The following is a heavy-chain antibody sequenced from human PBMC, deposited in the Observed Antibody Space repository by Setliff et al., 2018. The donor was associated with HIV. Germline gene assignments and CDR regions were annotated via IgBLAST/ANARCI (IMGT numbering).Heavy chain of an antibody. CDR3: ARLTVVTGVVDY. D-gene: IGHD2-15*01. CDR1: EYSFSNYW. V-gene: IGHV5-51*01. Sequence: PGESLKISCKASEYSFSNYWIGWVRQMPGKGLEWMGIIYPGDSDTRYGPSFQGQVTISADKSISTAYLQWSSLKASDTAMYYCARLTVVTGVVDYWGQGTLVTVSS. J-gene: IGHJ4*02. CDR2: IYPGDSDT.